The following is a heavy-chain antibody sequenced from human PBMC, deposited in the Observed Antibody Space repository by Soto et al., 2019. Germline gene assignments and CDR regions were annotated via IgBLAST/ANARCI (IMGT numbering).Heavy chain of an antibody. D-gene: IGHD1-1*01. CDR3: ARWNWAWDY. CDR1: GLTFSTYL. V-gene: IGHV3-7*05. Sequence: GGSLRLSCVTSGLTFSTYLMSWVRQAPGKGLEWVANIKGNGLQDDYSDSVKGRFTISRDNAKDSLYLQMNSLRAEDSAIYYCARWNWAWDYWGQGTLVTVSS. J-gene: IGHJ4*02. CDR2: IKGNGLQD.